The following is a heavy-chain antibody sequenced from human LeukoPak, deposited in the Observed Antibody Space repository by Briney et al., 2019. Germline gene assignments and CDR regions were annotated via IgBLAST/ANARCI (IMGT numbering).Heavy chain of an antibody. D-gene: IGHD3-16*01. CDR3: ARDGGVRGGTDY. J-gene: IGHJ4*02. CDR1: GYTFTTYG. Sequence: ASVKVSCKASGYTFTTYGISWVRQAPGQGLEWMGWTGAYNGNTNYAQKFQGRVTMTTDTSTSTGYMELRSLTPDDTAVYYCARDGGVRGGTDYWGQGTLVTVSS. V-gene: IGHV1-18*01. CDR2: TGAYNGNT.